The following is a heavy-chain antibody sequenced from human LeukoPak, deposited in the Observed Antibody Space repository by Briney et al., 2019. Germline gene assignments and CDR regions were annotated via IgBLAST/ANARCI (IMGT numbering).Heavy chain of an antibody. J-gene: IGHJ3*02. D-gene: IGHD3-22*01. V-gene: IGHV1-18*01. Sequence: ASVKVSCKASGYTLTSYGISWVRQAPGQGLEWMGWISAYNGNTNYAQKLQGRVTMTTDTSTSTAYMELRSLRSDDTAVYYCAGYYYDSSGYYFGAFDIWGQGTMVTVSS. CDR3: AGYYYDSSGYYFGAFDI. CDR2: ISAYNGNT. CDR1: GYTLTSYG.